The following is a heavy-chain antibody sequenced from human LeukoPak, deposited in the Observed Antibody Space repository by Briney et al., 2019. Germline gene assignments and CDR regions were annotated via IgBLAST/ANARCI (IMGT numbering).Heavy chain of an antibody. J-gene: IGHJ4*02. CDR3: SLERGAFCPFGY. V-gene: IGHV4-4*02. D-gene: IGHD1-1*01. Sequence: PSETLSLTCAVSGGSISSTNWWCWVRQPPGQGLERIGEITLTGETNYNPSLNGRATMSLTKSRNQPSQKMTSMTAAATATYYCSLERGAFCPFGYWGQGTLVIVPP. CDR2: ITLTGET. CDR1: GGSISSTNW.